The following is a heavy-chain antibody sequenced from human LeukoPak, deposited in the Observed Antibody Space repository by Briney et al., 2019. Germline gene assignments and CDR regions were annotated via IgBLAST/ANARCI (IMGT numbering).Heavy chain of an antibody. J-gene: IGHJ4*02. CDR1: GGSISSSSYY. Sequence: PSETLSLTCTVSGGSISSSSYYWGWIRQPPGKGLEWIGSIYYSGSTYYNPSLKSRVTISADTSENQFSLKLSSVTAADTAVYYCARLSGSYWPAGYWGQGTLVTVST. V-gene: IGHV4-39*01. CDR2: IYYSGST. CDR3: ARLSGSYWPAGY. D-gene: IGHD1-26*01.